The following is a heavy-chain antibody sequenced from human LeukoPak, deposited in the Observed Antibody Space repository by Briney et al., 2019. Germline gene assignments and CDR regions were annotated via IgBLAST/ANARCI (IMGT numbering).Heavy chain of an antibody. CDR1: GXTFSTYS. D-gene: IGHD2-21*02. Sequence: GGSLRLSCAASGXTFSTYSMNWVRQAPGKGLEWVSSISRGGGSIYYADSLKGRFTISRDNAKNSLYLQMSSLRVEDTAVYYCARAPPYCGGDCSDWYFDLWGRGTLVSVSS. V-gene: IGHV3-21*01. CDR3: ARAPPYCGGDCSDWYFDL. J-gene: IGHJ2*01. CDR2: ISRGGGSI.